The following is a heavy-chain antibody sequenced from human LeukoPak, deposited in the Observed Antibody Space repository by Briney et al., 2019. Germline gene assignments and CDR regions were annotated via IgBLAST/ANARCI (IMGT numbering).Heavy chain of an antibody. J-gene: IGHJ4*02. CDR2: IIPIFGTA. D-gene: IGHD2-2*01. CDR3: ARLVSDPGQLPIDY. V-gene: IGHV1-69*01. Sequence: ASVKVSCKASGGTFISYAISWVRQAPGQGLEWMGGIIPIFGTANYAQKFQGRVTITADESTSTAYMELSSLRSEDTAVYYCARLVSDPGQLPIDYWGQGTLVTVSS. CDR1: GGTFISYA.